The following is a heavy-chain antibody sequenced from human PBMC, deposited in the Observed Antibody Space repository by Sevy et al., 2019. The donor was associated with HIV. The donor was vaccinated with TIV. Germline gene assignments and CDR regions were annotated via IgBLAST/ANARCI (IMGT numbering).Heavy chain of an antibody. CDR2: INPNSGGT. J-gene: IGHJ3*02. CDR1: GYTFTGYY. Sequence: ASVKVSCKASGYTFTGYYMHWVRQAPGQGLEWMGWINPNSGGTNYAQKFQGRVTMTRDTSISTAYMELSRLRSDDTAMYYCARRGITIFGVVTQGAFDIWGQGTMVTVSS. D-gene: IGHD3-3*01. V-gene: IGHV1-2*02. CDR3: ARRGITIFGVVTQGAFDI.